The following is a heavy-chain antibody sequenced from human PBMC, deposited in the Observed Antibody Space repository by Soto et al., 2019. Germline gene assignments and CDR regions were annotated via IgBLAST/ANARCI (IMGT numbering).Heavy chain of an antibody. Sequence: HPGGSLRLSCAASGFTFDDYAMHWVRQAPGKGLEWVSLISWDGGSTYYADSVKGRFTISRDNSKNSLYLQMNSLRAEDTALYYCAKGYSGYDRKDYYYYGMDVWGQGTTVTVSS. D-gene: IGHD5-12*01. CDR1: GFTFDDYA. CDR3: AKGYSGYDRKDYYYYGMDV. V-gene: IGHV3-43D*04. J-gene: IGHJ6*02. CDR2: ISWDGGST.